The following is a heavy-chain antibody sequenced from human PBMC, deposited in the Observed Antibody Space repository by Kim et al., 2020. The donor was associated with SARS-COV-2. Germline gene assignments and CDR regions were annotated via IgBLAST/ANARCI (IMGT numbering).Heavy chain of an antibody. CDR1: GFTFSSYW. CDR2: INQDGSEK. V-gene: IGHV3-7*01. J-gene: IGHJ6*02. Sequence: GGSLRLSCAASGFTFSSYWMSWVRQAPGKGLEWVANINQDGSEKYYVDSVKGRFTISRDNAKNSLYLQMNSLRAEDTAVYYCAREKLELRLPPRGHYGMDVWGQGTTVTVSS. CDR3: AREKLELRLPPRGHYGMDV. D-gene: IGHD1-7*01.